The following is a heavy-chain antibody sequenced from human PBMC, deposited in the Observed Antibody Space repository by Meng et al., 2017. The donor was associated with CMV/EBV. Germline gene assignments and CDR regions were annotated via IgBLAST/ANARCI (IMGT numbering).Heavy chain of an antibody. CDR3: ARDLYDFWSGYYHYGMDV. J-gene: IGHJ6*02. CDR2: ISSSGSTI. V-gene: IGHV3-48*03. CDR1: GFTFSSYE. D-gene: IGHD3-3*01. Sequence: GESLKISCAASGFTFSSYEMNWVRQAPGKGLEWVSYISSSGSTIYYADSVKGRFTISRDNAKNSLYLQMNSLRAEDTAVYYCARDLYDFWSGYYHYGMDVWGQGTTVTVSS.